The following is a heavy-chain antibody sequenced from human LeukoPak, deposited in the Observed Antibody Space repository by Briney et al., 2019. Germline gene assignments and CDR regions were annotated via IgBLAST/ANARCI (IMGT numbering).Heavy chain of an antibody. CDR1: GGSSSGYY. D-gene: IGHD3-22*01. CDR2: INHSGST. J-gene: IGHJ4*02. Sequence: SETLSLTCAVYGGSSSGYYWSWIRQPPGKGLEWIGEINHSGSTNYNPSLKSRVTISVDTSKNQFSLKLSSVTAADTAVYYCARGRNYYDSSGYYYAFDYWGQGTLVTVSS. CDR3: ARGRNYYDSSGYYYAFDY. V-gene: IGHV4-34*01.